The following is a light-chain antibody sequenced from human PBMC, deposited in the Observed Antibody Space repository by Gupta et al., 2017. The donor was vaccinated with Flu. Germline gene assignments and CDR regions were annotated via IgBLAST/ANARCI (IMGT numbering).Light chain of an antibody. V-gene: IGLV1-51*02. J-gene: IGLJ3*02. CDR2: ESN. Sequence: SCSGSSSNIGNNYVSWYQQLPGTAPKLLIYESNKRPSGIPDRFSGSKSGTSATLGITGLQTGDEADYYCGTWDSSLTVWVFGGGTRLTVL. CDR3: GTWDSSLTVWV. CDR1: SSNIGNNY.